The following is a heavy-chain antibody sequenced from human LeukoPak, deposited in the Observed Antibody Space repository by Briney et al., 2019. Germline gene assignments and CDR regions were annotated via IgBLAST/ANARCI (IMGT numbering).Heavy chain of an antibody. CDR3: AKSPSNWADFDFDY. V-gene: IGHV3-30*02. CDR1: GFTFSSYG. J-gene: IGHJ4*02. Sequence: GGSLRLSCAASGFTFSSYGMHWVRQAPGKGLEWVAFIRYDGSNKYYADSVKGRFTISRDNSKNTLYVQMNGLRAEDTAVYYCAKSPSNWADFDFDYWGQGTLVTVSS. D-gene: IGHD7-27*01. CDR2: IRYDGSNK.